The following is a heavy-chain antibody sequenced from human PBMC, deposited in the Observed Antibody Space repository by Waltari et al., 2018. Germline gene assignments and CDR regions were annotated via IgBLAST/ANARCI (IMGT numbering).Heavy chain of an antibody. Sequence: EVQLVESGGGLIQPGGSLRLSCAASGFTVSSNYMSWVRQAPGKGLEWVSVIYSGGSTYYADSVKGRFTIARDNSKNTLYLQMNSLRAEDTAVYYCAREDPITSGSDLWGQGTLVTVSS. D-gene: IGHD5-12*01. CDR2: IYSGGST. V-gene: IGHV3-53*01. CDR1: GFTVSSNY. CDR3: AREDPITSGSDL. J-gene: IGHJ4*02.